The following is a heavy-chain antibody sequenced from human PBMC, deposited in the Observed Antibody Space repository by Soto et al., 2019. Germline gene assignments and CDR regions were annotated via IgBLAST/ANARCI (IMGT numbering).Heavy chain of an antibody. CDR2: IYYSGST. CDR1: GGSISSSSYY. V-gene: IGHV4-39*01. D-gene: IGHD3-10*01. J-gene: IGHJ4*02. CDR3: ARHGLLWFGELLYYFDY. Sequence: ETLSLTCTVSGGSISSSSYYWGWIRQPPGKGLEWIVSIYYSGSTYYNPSLKSRVTISVYTSKNQFSLKLSSVTAADTAVYYCARHGLLWFGELLYYFDYWGQGTLVTVSS.